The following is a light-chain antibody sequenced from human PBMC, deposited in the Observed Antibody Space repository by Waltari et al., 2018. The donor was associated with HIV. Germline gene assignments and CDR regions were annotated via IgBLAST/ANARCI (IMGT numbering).Light chain of an antibody. CDR1: NSNIGTNS. Sequence: GHGVTISCSGSNSNIGTNSVYWYQHLPGMAPKLLIYRNNRRPSGIPDRFSGSRSGTSASLAISGLRSEDEADYYCATWDDSLIWVFGGGTKLTVL. CDR2: RNN. J-gene: IGLJ3*02. CDR3: ATWDDSLIWV. V-gene: IGLV1-47*01.